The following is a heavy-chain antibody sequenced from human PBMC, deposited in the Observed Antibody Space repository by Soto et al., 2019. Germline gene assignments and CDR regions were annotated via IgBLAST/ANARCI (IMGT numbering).Heavy chain of an antibody. CDR2: TYYSAST. V-gene: IGHV4-59*12. Sequence: SETLSLTCTVSGVAIRSYFWSWIRQPPGKGLEWIGYTYYSASTKYNPSLKSRVTISVDTSKNQFSLKLSSVTAADTAVYYCARGLNYDILTGYYLSSWFDPWRQGTLVTV. J-gene: IGHJ5*02. D-gene: IGHD3-9*01. CDR3: ARGLNYDILTGYYLSSWFDP. CDR1: GVAIRSYF.